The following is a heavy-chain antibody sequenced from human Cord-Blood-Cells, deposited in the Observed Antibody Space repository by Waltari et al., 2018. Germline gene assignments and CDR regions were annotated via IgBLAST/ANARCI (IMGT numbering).Heavy chain of an antibody. D-gene: IGHD3-10*01. CDR1: GGSFSGYY. CDR3: ARGSGRGLGIIL. CDR2: INHSGST. V-gene: IGHV4-34*01. Sequence: QVQLQQWGAGLLKPSETLSLTCAVYGGSFSGYYWSWIRQPPGKGLEWIGEINHSGSTNYNPPLKSRVTISVDTSKNQFSLKLSSVTAADTAVYYCARGSGRGLGIILWGQGTLVTVSS. J-gene: IGHJ4*02.